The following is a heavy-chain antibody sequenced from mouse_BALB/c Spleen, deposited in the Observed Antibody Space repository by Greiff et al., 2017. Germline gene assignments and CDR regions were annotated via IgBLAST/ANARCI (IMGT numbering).Heavy chain of an antibody. CDR2: ISSGSSTI. J-gene: IGHJ4*01. CDR3: ARSDGYFPYYYAMDY. V-gene: IGHV5-17*02. CDR1: GFTFSSFG. D-gene: IGHD2-3*01. Sequence: EVHLVESGGGLVQPGGSRKLSCAASGFTFSSFGMHWVRQAPEKGLEWVAYISSGSSTIYYADTVKGRFTISRDNPKNTLFLQMTSLRSEDTAMYYCARSDGYFPYYYAMDYWGQGTSVTVSS.